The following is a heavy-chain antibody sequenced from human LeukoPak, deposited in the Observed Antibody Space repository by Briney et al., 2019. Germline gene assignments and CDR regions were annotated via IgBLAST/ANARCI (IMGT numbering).Heavy chain of an antibody. CDR3: VKDPRDTYGTNWFVS. D-gene: IGHD2-21*01. J-gene: IGHJ5*01. V-gene: IGHV3-23*01. CDR1: GFSFGNYA. Sequence: GGSLRLSCVASGFSFGNYAMSWVRQARGKGLQWVSQISGTGCATLYAGFAGARFTISRDNPKKTLYLHIYGLRVEDTAMYYCVKDPRDTYGTNWFVSWGQGTLLIVSS. CDR2: ISGTGCAT.